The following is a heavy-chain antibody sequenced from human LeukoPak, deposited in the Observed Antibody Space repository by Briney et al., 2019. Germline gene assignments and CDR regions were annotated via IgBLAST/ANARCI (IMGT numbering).Heavy chain of an antibody. J-gene: IGHJ4*02. Sequence: ASVKVSCKASGYTFTSYGISWARQAPGQGLEWMGWISAYNGNTNYAQKLQGRVTMTTDTSTSTAYMELRSLRSDDTAVYYCARSTYYYGSGSPQGDYWGQGTLVTVSS. CDR1: GYTFTSYG. CDR2: ISAYNGNT. V-gene: IGHV1-18*01. CDR3: ARSTYYYGSGSPQGDY. D-gene: IGHD3-10*01.